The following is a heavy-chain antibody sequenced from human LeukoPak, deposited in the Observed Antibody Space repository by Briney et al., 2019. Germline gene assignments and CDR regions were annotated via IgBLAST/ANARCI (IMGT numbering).Heavy chain of an antibody. CDR1: GFTFSNYA. V-gene: IGHV3-23*01. D-gene: IGHD2-15*01. Sequence: PGGSLRLSCAASGFTFSNYAMSWVRQAPGKGLEWVSTIRATFISTFYAASVKGRFTISRDNSKNTLYLQMNSLRAEDTAVYYCAKDRFTCSGGSCYANWFAPWGQGTLVTVSS. CDR3: AKDRFTCSGGSCYANWFAP. CDR2: IRATFIST. J-gene: IGHJ5*02.